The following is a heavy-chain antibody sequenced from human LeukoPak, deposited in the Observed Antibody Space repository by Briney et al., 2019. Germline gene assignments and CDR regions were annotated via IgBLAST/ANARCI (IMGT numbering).Heavy chain of an antibody. J-gene: IGHJ3*02. CDR2: IYYSGST. V-gene: IGHV4-59*08. D-gene: IGHD6-19*01. Sequence: SETLSLTCTVSGGSIGTYSWNWIRQPPGKGLEWIGYIYYSGSTSYNPSLKGRVTISVDTSKNQFSLKLSSVTAADTAVYYCARTYSSGWYSKLPSTFDIWGQGTMVTVSS. CDR3: ARTYSSGWYSKLPSTFDI. CDR1: GGSIGTYS.